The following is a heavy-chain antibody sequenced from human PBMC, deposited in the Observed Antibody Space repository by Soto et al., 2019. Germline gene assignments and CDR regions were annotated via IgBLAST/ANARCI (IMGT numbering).Heavy chain of an antibody. CDR3: ARAGYSGYDPTLYYFDY. Sequence: SETLSLTCAVYGGSFSGYYWSWIRQPPGKGLEWIGEINHSGSTNYNPSLKSRVTISVDTSKNQFSLKLSSVTAADTAVYYCARAGYSGYDPTLYYFDYWGQGTLVTVSS. D-gene: IGHD5-12*01. CDR2: INHSGST. J-gene: IGHJ4*02. CDR1: GGSFSGYY. V-gene: IGHV4-34*01.